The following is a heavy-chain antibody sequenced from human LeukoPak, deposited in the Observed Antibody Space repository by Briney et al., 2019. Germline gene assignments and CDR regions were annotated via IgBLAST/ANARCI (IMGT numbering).Heavy chain of an antibody. D-gene: IGHD1-14*01. CDR2: IYHSGGT. CDR1: DSSISSTSY. V-gene: IGHV4-38-2*01. Sequence: PSETLSLTCAVSDSSISSTSYWGWIRQPPGKGLEWIGSIYHSGGTVYNPSLKSRVTISVDTSKKQFSLKLTSVTAADTAVYYCARSDESKPWDPWGQGTLVTVSS. CDR3: ARSDESKPWDP. J-gene: IGHJ5*02.